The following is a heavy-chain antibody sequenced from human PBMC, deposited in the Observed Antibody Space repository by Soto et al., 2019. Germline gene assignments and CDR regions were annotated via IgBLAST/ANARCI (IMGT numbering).Heavy chain of an antibody. Sequence: QVQLVQSGAEVKKPGASVKVSCKASGYTFTSYYMHWVRQAPGQGLEWMGIINPSGGSTSYAQKFQGRVTMTRDTSTSTVYMELSSLRSEDTAVYYCARDVTTVTSTSQLSYYYYGMDVWGQGTTVTVSS. V-gene: IGHV1-46*01. J-gene: IGHJ6*02. CDR3: ARDVTTVTSTSQLSYYYYGMDV. CDR1: GYTFTSYY. CDR2: INPSGGST. D-gene: IGHD4-17*01.